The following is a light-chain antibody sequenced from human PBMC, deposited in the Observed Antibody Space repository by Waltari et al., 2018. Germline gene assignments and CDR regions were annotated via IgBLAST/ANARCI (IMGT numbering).Light chain of an antibody. CDR3: QSLDGTTIV. CDR1: RLAKNY. CDR2: QDN. Sequence: SSQLTQPPSVSVSPGQTAPITCSGERLAKNYASWYQQRPGQSPLLVIYQDNKRPSGIPERFSGSGSGNTATLTISGTQVIDEADYYCQSLDGTTIVFGGRTKLTVL. J-gene: IGLJ2*01. V-gene: IGLV3-1*01.